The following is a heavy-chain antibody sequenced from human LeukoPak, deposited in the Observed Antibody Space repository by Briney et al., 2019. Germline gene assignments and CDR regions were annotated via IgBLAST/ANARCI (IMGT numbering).Heavy chain of an antibody. V-gene: IGHV3-66*01. J-gene: IGHJ4*02. CDR2: IYSGGST. CDR1: GFTVSSNY. CDR3: ARGGIYSSGWDFDY. Sequence: GGSLRLSCAASGFTVSSNYMSWVRQAPGKGLEWGSVIYSGGSTYYADSVKGRFTISRDNSKNTLYLQMNSLRAEDTAVYYCARGGIYSSGWDFDYWGQGTLVTVSS. D-gene: IGHD6-19*01.